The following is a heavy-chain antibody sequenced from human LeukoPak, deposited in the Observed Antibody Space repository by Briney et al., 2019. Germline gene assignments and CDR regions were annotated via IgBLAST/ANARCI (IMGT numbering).Heavy chain of an antibody. J-gene: IGHJ3*02. CDR3: ARGPYYYGGSAFDI. D-gene: IGHD3-10*01. CDR1: GGSISSGSYY. Sequence: PSETLSLTCTVSGGSISSGSYYWSWIRQPAGKGLEWIGCIYSSGSTNYNPSLKSRVTISVHTSRNQFSLKLSSVTAADTAVYYCARGPYYYGGSAFDIWGQGTMVTVSS. V-gene: IGHV4-61*02. CDR2: IYSSGST.